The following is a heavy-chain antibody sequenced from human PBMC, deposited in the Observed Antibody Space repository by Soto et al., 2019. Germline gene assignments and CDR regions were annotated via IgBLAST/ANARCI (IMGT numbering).Heavy chain of an antibody. Sequence: GGSLRLSCAASGFTFDDYAMHWVRQAPGKGLEWVSGISWNSGSIGYADSVKGRFTISRDNAKNSLYLQMNSLRAEDTALYYCAKEEEKLGYGMDVWGQGTTVTRLL. J-gene: IGHJ6*02. CDR1: GFTFDDYA. V-gene: IGHV3-9*01. D-gene: IGHD3-10*01. CDR3: AKEEEKLGYGMDV. CDR2: ISWNSGSI.